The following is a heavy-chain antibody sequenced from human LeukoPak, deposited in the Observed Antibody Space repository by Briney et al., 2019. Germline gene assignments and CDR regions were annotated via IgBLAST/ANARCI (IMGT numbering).Heavy chain of an antibody. D-gene: IGHD3-22*01. Sequence: GGSLRLSCAASGFTFSTYTMNWVRQPPGKGLEWVSNIGTSSSTIYYADSVKGRFTISRDNAKNSLYLQMSSLRAEDTAVYYCARDRGYYDSSAYDYWGQGTLVTVSS. V-gene: IGHV3-48*01. J-gene: IGHJ4*02. CDR2: IGTSSSTI. CDR3: ARDRGYYDSSAYDY. CDR1: GFTFSTYT.